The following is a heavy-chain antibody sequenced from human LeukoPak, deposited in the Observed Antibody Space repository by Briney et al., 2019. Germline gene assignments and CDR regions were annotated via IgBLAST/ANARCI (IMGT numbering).Heavy chain of an antibody. CDR3: ARRMEWELFDY. CDR2: IDPSDSYT. CDR1: GYSFTSYW. V-gene: IGHV5-10-1*01. D-gene: IGHD1-26*01. J-gene: IGHJ4*02. Sequence: GESLKISCKGSGYSFTSYWISWVRQMPGKGLEWMGRIDPSDSYTNYSPSFQGHVTISADKSISTAYVQWSSLKASDTAIYYCARRMEWELFDYWGQGTLVTVSS.